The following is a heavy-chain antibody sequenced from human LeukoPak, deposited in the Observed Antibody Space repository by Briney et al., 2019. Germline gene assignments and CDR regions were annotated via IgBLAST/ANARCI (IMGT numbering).Heavy chain of an antibody. D-gene: IGHD6-19*01. CDR1: GFTVSRSF. CDR3: ARDSHSSGWYTGYDY. J-gene: IGHJ4*02. CDR2: ISSGGSI. V-gene: IGHV3-53*01. Sequence: QAGGSLRLSCVASGFTVSRSFMSWVRQTPGKGLEWVSGISSGGSIDYADSVKDRFTISRDSSKNTLYLQMNSLRAEDTAVYYCARDSHSSGWYTGYDYWGQGTLVTVSS.